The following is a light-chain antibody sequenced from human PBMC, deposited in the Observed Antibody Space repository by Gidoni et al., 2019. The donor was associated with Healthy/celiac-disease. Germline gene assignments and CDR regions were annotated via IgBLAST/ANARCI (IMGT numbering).Light chain of an antibody. J-gene: IGLJ1*01. V-gene: IGLV2-14*01. Sequence: QSALTQPASVSGSPGQSITIYCTGTSSYVGGYNYVSWYQQHPGKAPKLMIYEVSNRPSGVSNRFSGSKSGNTASLTISGLQAEDEADYYCSSYTSSTLYVFGTGTKVTVL. CDR1: SSYVGGYNY. CDR3: SSYTSSTLYV. CDR2: EVS.